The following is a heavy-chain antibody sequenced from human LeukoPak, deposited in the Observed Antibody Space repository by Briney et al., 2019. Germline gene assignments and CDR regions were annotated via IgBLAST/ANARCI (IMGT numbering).Heavy chain of an antibody. CDR1: GYTFTSYG. CDR3: ARSPTTVTTYYYYYYYMDV. Sequence: GASVKVSCKASGYTFTSYGISWVRQAPGQGLEWMGWISAYNGNTNYAQKLQGRVTMTTDTSTSTAYMELRSLRSDDTAVYYCARSPTTVTTYYYYYYYMDVWGKGTTVTVSS. J-gene: IGHJ6*03. V-gene: IGHV1-18*01. CDR2: ISAYNGNT. D-gene: IGHD4-17*01.